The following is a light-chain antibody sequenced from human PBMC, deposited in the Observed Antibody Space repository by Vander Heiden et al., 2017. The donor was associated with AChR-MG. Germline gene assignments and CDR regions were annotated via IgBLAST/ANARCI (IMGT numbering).Light chain of an antibody. CDR3: QQYYSTPPT. Sequence: DIVMTQSPDSLTVSLGERATINCKSSQSIFYTSNNENYLAWYQHKPGQPPKLLIYWASTRESGVPDRFSGSGSGTDFTLTISSLQAEDVAVYYCQQYYSTPPTFGQGTRLEIK. J-gene: IGKJ5*01. V-gene: IGKV4-1*01. CDR2: WAS. CDR1: QSIFYTSNNENY.